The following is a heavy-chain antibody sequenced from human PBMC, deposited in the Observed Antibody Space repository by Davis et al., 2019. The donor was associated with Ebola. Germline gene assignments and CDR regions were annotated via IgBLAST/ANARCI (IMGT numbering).Heavy chain of an antibody. CDR3: AKDTSNVWFDV. J-gene: IGHJ3*01. D-gene: IGHD6-19*01. CDR2: LGLSADT. Sequence: GGSLRLSCAASGFVFSNYVMSWVRRAPGKGPEWVSTLGLSADTYYADSVKGRFTISRDNSKNTLHLQMNSLRVEDTAIYYCAKDTSNVWFDVWGQGTMVTVAS. V-gene: IGHV3-23*01. CDR1: GFVFSNYV.